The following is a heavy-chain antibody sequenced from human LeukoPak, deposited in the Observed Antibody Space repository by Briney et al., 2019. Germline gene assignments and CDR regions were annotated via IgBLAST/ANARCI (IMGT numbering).Heavy chain of an antibody. D-gene: IGHD6-13*01. CDR2: INHSGST. V-gene: IGHV4-34*01. J-gene: IGHJ6*02. Sequence: SETLSLTCAVYGGSFSGYYWSWIRQPPGKGLEWIGEINHSGSTNYNPSLKSRVTISVDTSKNQFSLKLSSVTAGDAAVYYCARGTVAAAGTNTYYYYGMDVWGQGTTVTVSS. CDR3: ARGTVAAAGTNTYYYYGMDV. CDR1: GGSFSGYY.